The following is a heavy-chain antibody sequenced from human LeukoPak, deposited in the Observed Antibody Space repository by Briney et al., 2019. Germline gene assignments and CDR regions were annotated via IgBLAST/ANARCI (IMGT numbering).Heavy chain of an antibody. V-gene: IGHV4-38-2*02. J-gene: IGHJ4*02. CDR1: GYSISSSYY. CDR3: ARDRRGCSGGSCYPPNFDY. CDR2: IYHSGSS. Sequence: PSETLSLTCTVSGYSISSSYYWGWIRQPPGKGLEWIGSIYHSGSSYYNPSLKSRVTISVDTSKNQFSLKLSSVTAADTAVYYCARDRRGCSGGSCYPPNFDYWGQGTLVTVSS. D-gene: IGHD2-15*01.